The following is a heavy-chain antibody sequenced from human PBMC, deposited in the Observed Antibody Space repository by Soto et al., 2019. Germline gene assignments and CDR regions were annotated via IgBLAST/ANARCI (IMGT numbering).Heavy chain of an antibody. CDR2: IDWDDDK. D-gene: IGHD1-26*01. V-gene: IGHV2-70*16. CDR3: ARMIRSCYFDY. J-gene: IGHJ4*02. CDR1: GGSISSYYW. Sequence: TLSLTCTVSGGSISSYYWSWIRQPPGKALEWLARIDWDDDKFYSTSLKTRLTISKDTSKNQVVLTMTNMDPVDTATYYCARMIRSCYFDYWGQGTLVTVSS.